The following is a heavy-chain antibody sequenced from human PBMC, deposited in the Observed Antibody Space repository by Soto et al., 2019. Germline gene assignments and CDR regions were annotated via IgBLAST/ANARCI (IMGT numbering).Heavy chain of an antibody. CDR2: INPSGGRT. CDR3: AREKASTSLLTHYYYAMDV. J-gene: IGHJ6*02. CDR1: GYTFINYY. V-gene: IGHV1-46*01. Sequence: ASVKVSCKSSGYTFINYYVHWVRQAPGQRLEWMGMINPSGGRTTYPQKFQGRVTMTRDTSTSTVYVELSSLRSDDTAVFYCAREKASTSLLTHYYYAMDVWGQGTTVTVSS.